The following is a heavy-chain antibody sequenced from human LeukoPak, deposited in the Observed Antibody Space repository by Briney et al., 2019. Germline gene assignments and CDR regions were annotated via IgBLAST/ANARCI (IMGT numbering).Heavy chain of an antibody. Sequence: GGSLRLSCAASGFTFDDYTMHWVRQAPGKGLEWVSLISWDGDSTHYADSVKGRFTISRDNSKNSLYLQMNSLRTEDTALYYCAKDIGVGSCNGCLFDYWGQGTLVTVSS. D-gene: IGHD2-15*01. V-gene: IGHV3-43*01. CDR1: GFTFDDYT. CDR3: AKDIGVGSCNGCLFDY. CDR2: ISWDGDST. J-gene: IGHJ4*02.